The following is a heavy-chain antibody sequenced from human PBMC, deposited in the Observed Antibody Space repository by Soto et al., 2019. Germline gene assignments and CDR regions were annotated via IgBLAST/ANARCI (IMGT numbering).Heavy chain of an antibody. CDR3: ARIYDILTGAPRPPPFDY. Sequence: PSETLSLTCAVYGGSFSGYYWSWIRQPPGKGLEWIGEINHSGSTNYNPSLKSRVTISVDTSKNQFSLKLSSVTAADTAVYYFARIYDILTGAPRPPPFDYGGQGTLVPVSS. J-gene: IGHJ4*02. CDR1: GGSFSGYY. D-gene: IGHD3-9*01. V-gene: IGHV4-34*01. CDR2: INHSGST.